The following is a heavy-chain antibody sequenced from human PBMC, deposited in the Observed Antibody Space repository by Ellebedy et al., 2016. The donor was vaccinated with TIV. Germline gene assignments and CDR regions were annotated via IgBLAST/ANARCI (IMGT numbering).Heavy chain of an antibody. D-gene: IGHD5-12*01. J-gene: IGHJ4*02. Sequence: GGSLRLSCEASGFTFSTYWMNWVRQAPGKGLEWVANIKQDGTEQQYVDSVKGRFTISRDNAKNSLYLQMNSLRAEDTAVYYCARDFGHSGYDLLDYWGQGTLVTVSS. V-gene: IGHV3-7*01. CDR1: GFTFSTYW. CDR2: IKQDGTEQ. CDR3: ARDFGHSGYDLLDY.